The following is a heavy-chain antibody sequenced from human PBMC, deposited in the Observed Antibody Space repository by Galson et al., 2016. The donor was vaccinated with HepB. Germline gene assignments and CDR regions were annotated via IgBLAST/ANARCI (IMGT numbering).Heavy chain of an antibody. CDR3: ARGVIPAALDV. CDR1: GGSVSSGYHY. V-gene: IGHV4-61*01. Sequence: SETLSLTCTVSGGSVSSGYHYWSWIRQPPGEGLECIGDIFYTGSTNYNPSLKSRVSISVDTSKNQFSLKLSSVTAADTAVYYCARGVIPAALDVWGKGTTVTVSS. D-gene: IGHD2-2*01. J-gene: IGHJ6*04. CDR2: IFYTGST.